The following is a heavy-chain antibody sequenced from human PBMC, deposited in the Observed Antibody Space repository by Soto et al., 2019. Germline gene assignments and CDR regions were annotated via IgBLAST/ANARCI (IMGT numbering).Heavy chain of an antibody. CDR3: ARGLSSSLAYYYYGMDV. V-gene: IGHV1-69*01. CDR2: IIPIFGTA. D-gene: IGHD6-6*01. J-gene: IGHJ6*02. Sequence: QVQLVQSGAEVKKPGSSVKVSCKASGGTFSSYAISWARQAPGQGLEWMGGIIPIFGTANYAQKFQGRVTITADESTSTAYMELSSLRSEDTAVYYCARGLSSSLAYYYYGMDVWGQGTTVTVSS. CDR1: GGTFSSYA.